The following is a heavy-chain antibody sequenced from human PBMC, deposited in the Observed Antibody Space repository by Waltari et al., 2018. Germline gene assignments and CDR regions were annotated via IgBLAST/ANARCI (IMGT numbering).Heavy chain of an antibody. V-gene: IGHV1-69*01. CDR3: ARGVKDYYDSSGYLYYFDY. D-gene: IGHD3-22*01. CDR2: NIPIFGTA. J-gene: IGHJ4*02. CDR1: GGTFSSYA. Sequence: QVQLVQSGAEVKKPGSSVKVSCKASGGTFSSYAISWVRQAPGQGLEWMGGNIPIFGTANYAQKCQGRVTITADESTSTAYMELSSLRSEDTAVYYCARGVKDYYDSSGYLYYFDYWGQGTLVTVSS.